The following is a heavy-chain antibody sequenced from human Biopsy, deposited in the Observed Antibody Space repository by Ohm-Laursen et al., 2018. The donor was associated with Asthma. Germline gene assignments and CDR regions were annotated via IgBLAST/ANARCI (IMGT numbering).Heavy chain of an antibody. Sequence: RSLRLSCTASGFTFSNYAMSWVRQVPGKGLEWVATVGSDESYTDHADSVKGRFTISRDYSKNTLYLQMHSLRAEDTAVYYCARGDSSNWSHYYFDYWGQGTLVTVSS. CDR3: ARGDSSNWSHYYFDY. CDR1: GFTFSNYA. J-gene: IGHJ4*02. CDR2: VGSDESYT. D-gene: IGHD3-22*01. V-gene: IGHV3-33*08.